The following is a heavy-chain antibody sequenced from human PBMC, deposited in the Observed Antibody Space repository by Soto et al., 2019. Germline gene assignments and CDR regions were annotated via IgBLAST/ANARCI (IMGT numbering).Heavy chain of an antibody. CDR2: IIPIFGTA. Sequence: GASVKVSCKASGGTFSSYAISWVRQAPGQGLEWMGGIIPIFGTANYAQKFQGRVTITADESTSTAYMELSSLRSEDTAVYYCASHILPDSSTEEGWFDPWGKGTLVTVSS. CDR3: ASHILPDSSTEEGWFDP. V-gene: IGHV1-69*13. J-gene: IGHJ5*02. CDR1: GGTFSSYA. D-gene: IGHD2-2*01.